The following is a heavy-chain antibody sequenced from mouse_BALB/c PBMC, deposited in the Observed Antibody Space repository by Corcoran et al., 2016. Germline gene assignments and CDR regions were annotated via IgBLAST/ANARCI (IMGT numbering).Heavy chain of an antibody. J-gene: IGHJ2*01. Sequence: EVQLQQSGPEVVKPGASVKMSCKASGYTFISYVMYWVNLEPGQGLEWIGYINPFKDDTKYNEKFKGKATLTSDKSSSTAYMVLSSLTSEDSAVYYCVREVAGGYPFDYWGQGTTRTVPS. CDR2: INPFKDDT. CDR1: GYTFISYV. V-gene: IGHV1S136*01. CDR3: VREVAGGYPFDY. D-gene: IGHD2-2*01.